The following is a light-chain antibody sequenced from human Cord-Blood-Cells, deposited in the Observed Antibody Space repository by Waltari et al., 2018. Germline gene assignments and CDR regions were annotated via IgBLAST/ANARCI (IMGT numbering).Light chain of an antibody. J-gene: IGKJ1*01. Sequence: DIQMTQSPSSLSASVGDRVTITCRAIQRISSYLTWYQQKPGKAPKLLIYAASIWQSGVPSRFSGSGSGTDFTLTISSLQPEDFATYYCQQSYITPPTFGQGTKVEIK. CDR2: AAS. CDR1: QRISSY. CDR3: QQSYITPPT. V-gene: IGKV1-39*01.